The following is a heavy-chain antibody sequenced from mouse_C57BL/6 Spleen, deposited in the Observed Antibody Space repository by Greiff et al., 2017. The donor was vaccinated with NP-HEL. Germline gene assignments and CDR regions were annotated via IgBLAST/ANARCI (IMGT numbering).Heavy chain of an antibody. CDR2: IYPGDGDT. Sequence: SGPELVKPGASVKISCKASGYAFSSSWMNWVKQRPGKGLEWIGRIYPGDGDTNYNGKFKGKATLTADKSSSTAYMQLSSLTSEDSAVYFCARGDAFAYWGQGTLVTVSA. V-gene: IGHV1-82*01. CDR3: ARGDAFAY. CDR1: GYAFSSSW. J-gene: IGHJ3*01.